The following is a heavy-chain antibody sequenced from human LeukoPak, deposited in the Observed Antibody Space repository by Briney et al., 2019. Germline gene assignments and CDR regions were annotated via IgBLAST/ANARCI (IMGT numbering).Heavy chain of an antibody. CDR1: GGSISSYY. Sequence: PSETLSLTCTVSGGSISSYYWSWIRQPPGKGLEWIGYIYYSGSTNYNPSLKSRVTISVDTSKNQFSLKLSSVTAADTAVYYCARATVTTQLEYWGQGTLVTVSS. V-gene: IGHV4-59*08. CDR3: ARATVTTQLEY. J-gene: IGHJ4*02. CDR2: IYYSGST. D-gene: IGHD4-17*01.